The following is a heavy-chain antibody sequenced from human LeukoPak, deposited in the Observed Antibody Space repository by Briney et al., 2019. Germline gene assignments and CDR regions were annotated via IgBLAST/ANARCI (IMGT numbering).Heavy chain of an antibody. CDR3: AKGESSGWYDAFDI. CDR2: ISGSGGST. V-gene: IGHV3-23*01. J-gene: IGHJ3*02. D-gene: IGHD6-19*01. Sequence: RGSLRLSCAASGFTFSSYAMSWVRQAPGKGLDWVSGISGSGGSTYYADSVKGRFSISRDNSKNTLYLQMNSLRAEDTAVYYCAKGESSGWYDAFDIWGQGTMVIVSS. CDR1: GFTFSSYA.